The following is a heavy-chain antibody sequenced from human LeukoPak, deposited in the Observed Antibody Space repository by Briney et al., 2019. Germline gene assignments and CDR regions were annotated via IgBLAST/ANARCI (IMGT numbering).Heavy chain of an antibody. D-gene: IGHD3-10*01. J-gene: IGHJ4*02. CDR1: GGSVSGSPAV. CDR3: ARGAVRGGTNFDY. V-gene: IGHV6-1*01. CDR2: AYYRSKWFI. Sequence: SQTLSLTCAISGGSVSGSPAVWNWIRQSPSRGLEWLGRAYYRSKWFIDYALSVKGRITITPDTSKNQFFLQLNSVTAEDTAVYYCARGAVRGGTNFDYWGQGTLVTVSS.